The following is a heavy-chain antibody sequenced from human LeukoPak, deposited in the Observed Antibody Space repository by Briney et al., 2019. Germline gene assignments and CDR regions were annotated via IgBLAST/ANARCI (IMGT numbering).Heavy chain of an antibody. V-gene: IGHV4-59*08. CDR2: IYYSGST. Sequence: SETLSLICTVSGGSISSYYWSWIRQPPGKGLEWIGYIYYSGSTNYNPSLKSGVTISVDTSKNQFSLKLSSVTAANTAVYYCARLGRDYYDSSGYYYHEGAFDIWGQGTMVTVSS. CDR3: ARLGRDYYDSSGYYYHEGAFDI. J-gene: IGHJ3*02. D-gene: IGHD3-22*01. CDR1: GGSISSYY.